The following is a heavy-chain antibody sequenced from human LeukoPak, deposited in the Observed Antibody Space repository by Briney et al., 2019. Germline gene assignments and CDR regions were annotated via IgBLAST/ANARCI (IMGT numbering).Heavy chain of an antibody. CDR3: AGHHTGYTSGWSSYFDS. CDR1: GGSITNYY. CDR2: IYYTGNT. V-gene: IGHV4-59*08. Sequence: SETLSLTCTVSGGSITNYYWSWIRQPPGKGLEWIGNIYYTGNTKYNFPLESRVTISVDRSQNQFSLNLSTMTAADTAVYYCAGHHTGYTSGWSSYFDSWGQGILVTVSS. D-gene: IGHD6-19*01. J-gene: IGHJ4*02.